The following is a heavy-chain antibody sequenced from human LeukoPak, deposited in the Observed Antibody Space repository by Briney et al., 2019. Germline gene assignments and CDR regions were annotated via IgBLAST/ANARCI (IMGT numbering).Heavy chain of an antibody. CDR3: ARDLKGIAAFDY. CDR2: INWNGGST. J-gene: IGHJ4*02. Sequence: GGSPRLSCAASGFTFDDYGMSWVRQAPGKGLEWVSGINWNGGSTGYADSVKGRLTISRDNAKNSLYLQMNSLRAEDTAVYYCARDLKGIAAFDYWGQGTLVTVSS. V-gene: IGHV3-20*04. D-gene: IGHD6-25*01. CDR1: GFTFDDYG.